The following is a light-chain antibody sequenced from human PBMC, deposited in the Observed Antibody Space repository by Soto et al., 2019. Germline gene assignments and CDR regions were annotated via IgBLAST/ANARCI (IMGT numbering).Light chain of an antibody. V-gene: IGKV4-1*01. Sequence: DVLMTQLPASLAVSLGERATSKLKSSRVFLYSSNNKNYLVWYQQKPRQPPKLLIYWASSRESGVPDRFSGSGSGTDFTLTISSLQAEDVAVYYCPQYYSLPLPFCGGTKADIK. CDR3: PQYYSLPLP. J-gene: IGKJ4*01. CDR1: RVFLYSSNNKNY. CDR2: WAS.